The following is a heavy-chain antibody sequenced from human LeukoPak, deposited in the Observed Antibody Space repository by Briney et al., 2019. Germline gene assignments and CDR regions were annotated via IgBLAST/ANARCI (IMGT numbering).Heavy chain of an antibody. CDR2: ISNRGTTT. CDR3: ARDRGSGAFDI. J-gene: IGHJ3*02. V-gene: IGHV3-11*01. CDR1: GFTVSDFY. D-gene: IGHD2-15*01. Sequence: GGSLRLSCAASGFTVSDFYMNWIRRAPGKGLEWLTYISNRGTTTSYADSVKGRFTVSRDNANNSLSLQMNSLRAEDTAVYYCARDRGSGAFDIWGQGTKVSVSS.